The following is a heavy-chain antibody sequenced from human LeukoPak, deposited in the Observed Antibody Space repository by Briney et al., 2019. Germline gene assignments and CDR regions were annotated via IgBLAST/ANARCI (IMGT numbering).Heavy chain of an antibody. CDR3: ATDRAYFDY. D-gene: IGHD3-10*01. CDR2: IKQDGSEK. Sequence: GGSLRLSCAASGFTFSSYWMSWVRPAPGKGLEWVANIKQDGSEKNYVDSVKGRFTISRDNAKNSLYLQMSSLRVEDTAVYYWATDRAYFDYWGQGTLVTVSS. V-gene: IGHV3-7*01. CDR1: GFTFSSYW. J-gene: IGHJ4*02.